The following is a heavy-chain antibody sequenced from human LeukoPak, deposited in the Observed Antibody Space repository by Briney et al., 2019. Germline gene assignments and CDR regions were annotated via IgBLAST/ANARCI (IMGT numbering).Heavy chain of an antibody. CDR1: GGTFSSYA. CDR3: ARVQPHRIYYDNSDYPTRNDY. Sequence: ASVKVSCKASGGTFSSYAISWVRQAPGQGLEWMGGIIPIFGTANYAQKFQGRVTITADESTSTAYMELRSLRSDDTAVYYCARVQPHRIYYDNSDYPTRNDYWGQGTLVTVSS. V-gene: IGHV1-69*13. CDR2: IIPIFGTA. D-gene: IGHD3-22*01. J-gene: IGHJ4*02.